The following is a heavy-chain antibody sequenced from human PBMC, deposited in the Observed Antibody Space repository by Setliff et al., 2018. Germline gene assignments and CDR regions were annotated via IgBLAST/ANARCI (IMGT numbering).Heavy chain of an antibody. CDR3: ARNIVPLN. D-gene: IGHD5-12*01. V-gene: IGHV1-69*10. CDR1: GGTFSSYA. Sequence: SVKVSCKASGGTFSSYAISWVRQAPGQGLEWMGGIIPILGIANYAQKFQGRVTITRDTSTSTVYMELSSLRSEDTAVYYCARNIVPLNWGQGTLVTVSS. J-gene: IGHJ4*02. CDR2: IIPILGIA.